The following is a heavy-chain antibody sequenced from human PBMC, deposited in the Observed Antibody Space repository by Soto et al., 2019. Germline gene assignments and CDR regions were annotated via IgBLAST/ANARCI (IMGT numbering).Heavy chain of an antibody. J-gene: IGHJ4*02. D-gene: IGHD3-10*01. CDR1: GFTFSMYW. Sequence: EVQLVESGGYLVQPGGSLRLSCTASGFTFSMYWMHWVRQVPGKGPEWVSRISDDGSRADYADSVKGRFTISRDNAKNTLYLEMHVLRADDTAVYYCQRGPRPSSVGTGAFWGQGTPVTVSS. CDR3: QRGPRPSSVGTGAF. CDR2: ISDDGSRA. V-gene: IGHV3-74*01.